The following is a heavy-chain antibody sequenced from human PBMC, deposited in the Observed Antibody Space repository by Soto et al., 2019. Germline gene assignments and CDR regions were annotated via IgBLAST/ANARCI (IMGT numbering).Heavy chain of an antibody. CDR2: ISSSGTTI. Sequence: QVQLVESGGGLVQPGGSLRLSCAASRLTFSDYYMSWIRQAPGKGLEWLSHISSSGTTIHYADSVKGRFTISRDNAKESLFLQMNSLRAEDTAVYYCVARIQLWNRVDFWGQGTLVTVSS. CDR3: VARIQLWNRVDF. D-gene: IGHD5-18*01. V-gene: IGHV3-11*01. CDR1: RLTFSDYY. J-gene: IGHJ4*02.